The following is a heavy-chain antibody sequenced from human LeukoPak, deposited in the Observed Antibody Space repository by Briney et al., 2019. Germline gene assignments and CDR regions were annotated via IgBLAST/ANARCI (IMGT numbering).Heavy chain of an antibody. J-gene: IGHJ4*02. D-gene: IGHD3-22*01. CDR3: ARGDYDSSGYYPV. CDR2: IYNSGST. V-gene: IGHV4-59*01. CDR1: GGSITSIY. Sequence: ESLSPTCTLSGGSITSIYSGWVRPPPGGGMGWVGYIYNSGSTKYNPSLKSRVTISVDTSKNQFSLKLSSVTAADTAVYYCARGDYDSSGYYPVWGQGTLVTVSS.